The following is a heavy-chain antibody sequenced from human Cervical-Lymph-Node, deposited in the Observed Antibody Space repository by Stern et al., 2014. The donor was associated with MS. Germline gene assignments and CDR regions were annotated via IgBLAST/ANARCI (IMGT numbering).Heavy chain of an antibody. V-gene: IGHV3-9*01. CDR1: GFNFGDYA. CDR2: ISDTSGAI. Sequence: VQLVESGGALVQPGRPLRLSCAGSGFNFGDYAMHWVRRASGKGLEWVSSISDTSGAIGYAPSVKGRFTISRDNAASSLYLDMKSLRADDTAFYYCARAPPALSGQYYGGFDFWGQGTLVTVSS. J-gene: IGHJ4*02. D-gene: IGHD3-10*01. CDR3: ARAPPALSGQYYGGFDF.